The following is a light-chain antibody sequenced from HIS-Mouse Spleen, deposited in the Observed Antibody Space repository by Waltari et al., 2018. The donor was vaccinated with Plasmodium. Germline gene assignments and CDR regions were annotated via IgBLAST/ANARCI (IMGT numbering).Light chain of an antibody. CDR2: GAS. V-gene: IGKV3-15*01. CDR1: QSVSSN. CDR3: QQYNNWSFT. Sequence: MVMTQSPSPLSVSPGERSTLSCRASQSVSSNLAWYQQKPGQAPRLLIYGASTRATGIPARFSGSGSGTEFTLTISSMQSEDFAVYYCQQYNNWSFTIGPGTKVDIK. J-gene: IGKJ3*01.